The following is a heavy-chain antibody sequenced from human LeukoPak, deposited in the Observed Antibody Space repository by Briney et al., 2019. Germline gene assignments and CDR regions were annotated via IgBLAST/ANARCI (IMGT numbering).Heavy chain of an antibody. D-gene: IGHD3-10*01. J-gene: IGHJ4*02. CDR3: ARGLNPYYFGSGSYYFDY. Sequence: SETLSLTCTVSGVSISSSNSYWGWIRQPPGKGLEWIGSIYYSGNTYYNASLKSQVSISIDTSKNQFSLRLTSVTAADTAVYYCARGLNPYYFGSGSYYFDYWGQGTLVTVSS. V-gene: IGHV4-39*01. CDR2: IYYSGNT. CDR1: GVSISSSNSY.